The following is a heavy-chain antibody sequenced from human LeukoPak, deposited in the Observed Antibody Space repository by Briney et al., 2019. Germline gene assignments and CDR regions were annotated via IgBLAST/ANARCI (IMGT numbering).Heavy chain of an antibody. CDR3: ARGYSYDSVLDY. V-gene: IGHV1-46*01. Sequence: GAXVKVSCKASGYSFSNYYMKWVRQAPGQGLEWMGIINPVGGSTNYAQKFQGRVTMTRDTSTSTVYMELSSLRYEDTAVYYCARGYSYDSVLDYWGQGTLVTVSS. CDR2: INPVGGST. J-gene: IGHJ4*02. D-gene: IGHD5-18*01. CDR1: GYSFSNYY.